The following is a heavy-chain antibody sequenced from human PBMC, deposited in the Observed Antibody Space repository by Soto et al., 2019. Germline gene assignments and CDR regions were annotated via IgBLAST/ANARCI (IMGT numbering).Heavy chain of an antibody. CDR1: GGSISSGGYY. CDR2: IYYSGST. Sequence: SETLSLTCTVSGGSISSGGYYWSWIRQHPGKGLEWIGYIYYSGSTYYNPSLKSRVTISVETSKNQFSLKLSSVTAADTAVYYCARDPDVSGYTHFDYWGQGTLVTVSS. V-gene: IGHV4-31*03. D-gene: IGHD5-12*01. J-gene: IGHJ4*02. CDR3: ARDPDVSGYTHFDY.